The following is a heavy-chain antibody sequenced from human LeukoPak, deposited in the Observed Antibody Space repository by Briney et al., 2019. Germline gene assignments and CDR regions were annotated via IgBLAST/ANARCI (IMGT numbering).Heavy chain of an antibody. V-gene: IGHV4-59*08. CDR1: GGSISSHY. D-gene: IGHD5-18*01. Sequence: PSETLSLTCTVSGGSISSHYWSWIRQPPGKGLEWIGYIYYSGSTNYNPSLKSRVTISVDTSKNQFSLKLSSVTAADTAVYYCARLSIHSYGSYYFYYGLDVWGQGTTVTVSS. CDR3: ARLSIHSYGSYYFYYGLDV. J-gene: IGHJ6*02. CDR2: IYYSGST.